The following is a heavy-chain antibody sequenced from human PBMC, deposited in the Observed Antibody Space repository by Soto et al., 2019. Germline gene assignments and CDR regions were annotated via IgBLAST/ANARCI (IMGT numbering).Heavy chain of an antibody. D-gene: IGHD3-10*01. CDR3: ARGGGITMVRGAHRDWFDP. V-gene: IGHV1-2*02. Sequence: QVQLVQSGAEVKKPGASVKVSCKASGYTFTGYYMHWVRQAPGQGLEWMGWINPNSGGTNYAQKFQGRVTMTRDTSISTAYMEQVRLRSDDTAVYYCARGGGITMVRGAHRDWFDPWGQGTLVTVSS. CDR1: GYTFTGYY. J-gene: IGHJ5*02. CDR2: INPNSGGT.